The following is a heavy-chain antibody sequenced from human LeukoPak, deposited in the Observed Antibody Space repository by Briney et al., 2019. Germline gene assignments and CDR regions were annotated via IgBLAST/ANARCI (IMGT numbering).Heavy chain of an antibody. V-gene: IGHV1-18*01. Sequence: GASVKVSCKASGYTFTSYGISWVRQAPGQGLEWMGWISAYNGNTNYAQKLQGRVTMTTDTSTSTAYMELRSLRSGDTAVYYCASTLDYYDSSGYYYNWGQGTLVTVSS. CDR1: GYTFTSYG. CDR3: ASTLDYYDSSGYYYN. CDR2: ISAYNGNT. D-gene: IGHD3-22*01. J-gene: IGHJ4*02.